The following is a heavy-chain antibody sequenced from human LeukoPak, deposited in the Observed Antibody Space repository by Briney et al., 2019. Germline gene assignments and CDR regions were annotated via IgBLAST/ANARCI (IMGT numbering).Heavy chain of an antibody. Sequence: GGSLRLSCAASGFTFSSYGMHWVRQAPGKGLEWVAFIRYDGSNKYYADSVKGRFTISRENSKNTLYLQMNSLRAEDTAVYYCETDYGDYVFYWGQGTLVTVSS. CDR1: GFTFSSYG. J-gene: IGHJ4*02. CDR2: IRYDGSNK. CDR3: ETDYGDYVFY. D-gene: IGHD4-17*01. V-gene: IGHV3-30*02.